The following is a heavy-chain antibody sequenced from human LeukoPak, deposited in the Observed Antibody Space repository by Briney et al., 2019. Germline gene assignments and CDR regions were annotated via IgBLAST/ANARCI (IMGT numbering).Heavy chain of an antibody. CDR1: GYSFTSYW. CDR3: ARGGVVLTYYDFWSGNWFDP. CDR2: IYPGDSDT. J-gene: IGHJ5*02. D-gene: IGHD3-3*01. V-gene: IGHV5-51*01. Sequence: GESQKISCKGSGYSFTSYWIGWVRQMPGKALEWMGIIYPGDSDTRYSPSFQGQVTISADKSISTACLQWSSLKASDTAMYYCARGGVVLTYYDFWSGNWFDPWGAGTLVTVSS.